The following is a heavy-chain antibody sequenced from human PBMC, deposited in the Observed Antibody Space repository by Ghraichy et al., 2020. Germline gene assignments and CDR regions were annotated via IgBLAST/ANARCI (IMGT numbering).Heavy chain of an antibody. D-gene: IGHD3-22*01. J-gene: IGHJ4*02. V-gene: IGHV3-23*01. Sequence: GGSLRLSCAASGFTFSSYAMSWVRQAPGKGLEWVSAISGSGGSTYYADSVKGRFTISRDNSKNTLYLQMNSLRAEDTAVYYCASYDSSGYTNSPFDYWGQGTLVTVSS. CDR3: ASYDSSGYTNSPFDY. CDR1: GFTFSSYA. CDR2: ISGSGGST.